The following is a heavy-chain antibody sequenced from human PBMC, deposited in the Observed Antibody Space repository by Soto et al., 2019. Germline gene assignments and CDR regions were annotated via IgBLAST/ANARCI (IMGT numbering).Heavy chain of an antibody. D-gene: IGHD3-9*01. J-gene: IGHJ4*02. CDR1: GGSISSGGYY. CDR2: IYYSGST. CDR3: ARDPTGYYSDY. Sequence: VQLQESGPGLVKPSQTLSLTCTVSGGSISSGGYYWSWIRQHPGKGLEWIGYIYYSGSTYYNSSLKSRVIITVDTSKNQFSLKLSSVTAADTAVYYCARDPTGYYSDYWGQGILVTVSS. V-gene: IGHV4-31*03.